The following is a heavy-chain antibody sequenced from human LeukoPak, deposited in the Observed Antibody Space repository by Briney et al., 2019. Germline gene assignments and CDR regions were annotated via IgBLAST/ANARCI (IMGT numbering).Heavy chain of an antibody. V-gene: IGHV3-11*06. CDR3: ARGHLWFGEPILDY. D-gene: IGHD3-10*01. CDR1: GFTFSDYY. Sequence: GGSLRLSCAASGFTFSDYYMSWIRQAPGKGLEWVSYISSSSRYTNYADSVKGRFTISRDNAKNSLYLQMNSLRAEDTAVYYCARGHLWFGEPILDYWGQGTLVTVSS. J-gene: IGHJ4*02. CDR2: ISSSSRYT.